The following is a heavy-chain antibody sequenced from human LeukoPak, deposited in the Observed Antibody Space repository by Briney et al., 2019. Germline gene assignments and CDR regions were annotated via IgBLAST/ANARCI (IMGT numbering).Heavy chain of an antibody. D-gene: IGHD2-15*01. J-gene: IGHJ4*02. Sequence: GGSLRLSCTASGFTFSSYTMSWVRQAPGKGLKWVSTITTGGPNTYYADSVKGRFTVSRDNSKSTLCLQMNSLRAEDTAVYYCAKQLGYCSDGSCYFPYWGQGTLVTVSS. V-gene: IGHV3-23*01. CDR3: AKQLGYCSDGSCYFPY. CDR1: GFTFSSYT. CDR2: ITTGGPNT.